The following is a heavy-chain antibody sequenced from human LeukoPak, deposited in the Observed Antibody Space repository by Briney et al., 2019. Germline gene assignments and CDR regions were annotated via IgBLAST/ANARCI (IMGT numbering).Heavy chain of an antibody. CDR2: IRSKANSYAT. V-gene: IGHV3-73*01. J-gene: IGHJ4*02. D-gene: IGHD3-3*01. Sequence: PGGSLRLSCAASGFTFSGSAMHWVRQASGKGLEWVGRIRSKANSYATAYAASVKGRFTISRDDSKNTAYLQMNSLKTEDTAVYYCTRHDEGVDFWSGYYVVDYWGQGTLVTVSS. CDR1: GFTFSGSA. CDR3: TRHDEGVDFWSGYYVVDY.